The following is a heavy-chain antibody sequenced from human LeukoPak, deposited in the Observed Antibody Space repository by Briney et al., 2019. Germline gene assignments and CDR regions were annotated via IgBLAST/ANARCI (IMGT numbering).Heavy chain of an antibody. D-gene: IGHD3-10*01. CDR1: GGSISSYY. V-gene: IGHV4-59*01. J-gene: IGHJ3*02. CDR3: ARDPSYYYGSGSYFDAFDI. CDR2: IYYSGST. Sequence: PSETLSLTCTVSGGSISSYYWSWIRQPPGKGLEWIGYIYYSGSTNYNPSLKSRVTISVDTSKNQFSRKLSSVTAADTAVYYCARDPSYYYGSGSYFDAFDIWGQGTMVTVSS.